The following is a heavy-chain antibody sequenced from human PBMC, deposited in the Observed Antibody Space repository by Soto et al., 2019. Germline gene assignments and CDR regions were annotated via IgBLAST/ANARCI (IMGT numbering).Heavy chain of an antibody. D-gene: IGHD4-17*01. CDR1: GYTFSSYA. CDR3: ARDTLDYGGNPSYYYGMDV. CDR2: IIPIFGTA. Sequence: GASVKVSCKASGYTFSSYAISWVRQAPGQGLEWMGGIIPIFGTANYAQKFQGRVTITADESTSTVYMELSSLRSEDTAVYYCARDTLDYGGNPSYYYGMDVWGQGTTVTVSS. V-gene: IGHV1-69*13. J-gene: IGHJ6*02.